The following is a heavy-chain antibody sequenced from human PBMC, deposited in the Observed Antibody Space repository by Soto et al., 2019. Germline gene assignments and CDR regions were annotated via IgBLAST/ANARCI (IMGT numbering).Heavy chain of an antibody. CDR1: GGSFSGYY. CDR3: ARADRTLVTSYSLDV. CDR2: INHSGTI. V-gene: IGHV4-34*01. D-gene: IGHD2-21*02. Sequence: QVQLQQWGAGLLKPSETLSLTCAVYGGSFSGYYWTWIRQPPGKGLEWIGEINHSGTINFNPSLKSRLTISLDTSKKHFSLKSSSVTDADTAAYYCARADRTLVTSYSLDVWGQGTTVTVSS. J-gene: IGHJ6*02.